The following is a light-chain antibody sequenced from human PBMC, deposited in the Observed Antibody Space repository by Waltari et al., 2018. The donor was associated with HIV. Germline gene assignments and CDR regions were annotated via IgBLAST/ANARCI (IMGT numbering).Light chain of an antibody. J-gene: IGKJ4*01. CDR2: DAS. CDR3: QQRSNWPPT. V-gene: IGKV3-11*01. Sequence: EIVLTQSPATLYLSPGDRTTRSCRASQSVSSYLAWYQQKPGQAPRLLIYDASNRATGIPAKFSGSGSGTDFTLTISSLEPEDFAVYYCQQRSNWPPTFGGGTKVEIK. CDR1: QSVSSY.